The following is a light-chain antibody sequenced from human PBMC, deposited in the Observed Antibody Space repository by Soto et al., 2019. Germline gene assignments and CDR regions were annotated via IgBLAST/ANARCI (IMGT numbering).Light chain of an antibody. CDR3: CSYAGSYTSLYV. CDR1: SSDVGGYNY. CDR2: DVS. J-gene: IGLJ1*01. V-gene: IGLV2-11*01. Sequence: QSVLTQPRSVSGSPGQSVTISCTGTSSDVGGYNYVSWYQQHPGKAPKLMIYDVSKRPSGVPDRFSGSKSGNTASLTISGLQAEDEADYYCCSYAGSYTSLYVFGTGTNVTVL.